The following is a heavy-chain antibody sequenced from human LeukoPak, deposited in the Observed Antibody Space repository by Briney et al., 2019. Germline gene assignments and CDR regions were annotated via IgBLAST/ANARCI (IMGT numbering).Heavy chain of an antibody. Sequence: GGSLRLSCTASGLTFSTYAMSWVRQAPGKGLEWGSTISGPGATTWYAESVKGRFTISRDNSKSTLVVQLNSLRAEDTAVYYCAKDQRSCVGASCLLHQDWRQGTLDTVPS. J-gene: IGHJ4*02. D-gene: IGHD2-2*01. CDR1: GLTFSTYA. V-gene: IGHV3-23*01. CDR2: ISGPGATT. CDR3: AKDQRSCVGASCLLHQD.